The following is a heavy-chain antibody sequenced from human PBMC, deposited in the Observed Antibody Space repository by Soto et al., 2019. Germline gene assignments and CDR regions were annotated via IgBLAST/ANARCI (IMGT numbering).Heavy chain of an antibody. CDR2: IIPNCGNA. Sequence: GASVKVSCKASGDTFSSYAISWVRQAPGQGLEWMGWIIPNCGNADYAQKFQGRVTMTVNKSISTAYMELSSLRSEDTAVYYFARDASGIFGVVSDYWGQGTLVTVSS. V-gene: IGHV1-8*02. D-gene: IGHD3-3*01. CDR3: ARDASGIFGVVSDY. J-gene: IGHJ4*02. CDR1: GDTFSSYA.